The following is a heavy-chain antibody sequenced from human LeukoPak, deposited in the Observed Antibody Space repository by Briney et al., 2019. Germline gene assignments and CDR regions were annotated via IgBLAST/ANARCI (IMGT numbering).Heavy chain of an antibody. D-gene: IGHD2-15*01. Sequence: GASVKVSCKASGYTFTTYDINWVRQAPGQGLEWMGWMNPNSGNTGYAQKFQDRVTMTRNTSISTAYMELSSLRSEDMAVYYRARPRKYCSGGSCYDWFDPWGQGTLVTVSS. CDR1: GYTFTTYD. CDR2: MNPNSGNT. J-gene: IGHJ5*02. CDR3: ARPRKYCSGGSCYDWFDP. V-gene: IGHV1-8*01.